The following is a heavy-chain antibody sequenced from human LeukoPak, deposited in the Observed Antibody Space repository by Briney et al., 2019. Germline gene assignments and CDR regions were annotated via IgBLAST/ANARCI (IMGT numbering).Heavy chain of an antibody. CDR3: ARGTTIFGVVIMGPYYYYGMDV. D-gene: IGHD3-3*01. V-gene: IGHV4-34*01. Sequence: SETLSLTCVVYGGSFSGYYWSWIRQPPGKGLEWIGEINHSGSTNYNPSLKSRVTISVDTSKNQFSQKLSSVTAADTAVYYCARGTTIFGVVIMGPYYYYGMDVWGQGTTVTVSS. CDR1: GGSFSGYY. J-gene: IGHJ6*02. CDR2: INHSGST.